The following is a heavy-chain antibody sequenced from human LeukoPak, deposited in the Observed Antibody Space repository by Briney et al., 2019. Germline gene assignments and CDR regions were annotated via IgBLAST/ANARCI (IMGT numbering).Heavy chain of an antibody. CDR1: GGSISSYY. Sequence: PSETLSLTCIVSGGSISSYYWSWIRQPPGKGLEWIGYIFYSGSTNYNPSLKSRVTFSVDTSKNQFSLKLSSVTAADTAVYYCARQHSSGWYYWYFDLWGRGTLVTVSS. V-gene: IGHV4-59*01. CDR2: IFYSGST. D-gene: IGHD6-19*01. CDR3: ARQHSSGWYYWYFDL. J-gene: IGHJ2*01.